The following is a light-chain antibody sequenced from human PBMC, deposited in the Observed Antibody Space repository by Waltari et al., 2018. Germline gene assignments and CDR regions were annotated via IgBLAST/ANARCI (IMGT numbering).Light chain of an antibody. V-gene: IGLV4-69*01. CDR1: SGHSSNI. CDR2: VNRDGSH. CDR3: QTGGHGTWV. J-gene: IGLJ3*02. Sequence: QLVLTQSPSASASLGASVKLTCTLSSGHSSNIIAWLQHQPETGPRYLMMVNRDGSHRKGDEIPDRFAGSSSGAERYLTIATVQSEDEADYYCQTGGHGTWVFGGGTKLTVL.